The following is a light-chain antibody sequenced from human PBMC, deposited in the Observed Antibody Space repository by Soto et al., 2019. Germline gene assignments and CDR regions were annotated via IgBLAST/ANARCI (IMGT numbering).Light chain of an antibody. CDR2: ASS. V-gene: IGKV1-27*01. J-gene: IGKJ3*01. Sequence: DIQMTQSPSSLSASVGDSINSTCRPSEVIRVYLAWYQQRPGNAPKLLIYASSILQSGIPPRFSGTRSDTEFTLAISSLRPDDVATYYCQNYHRAPFTFGPGTKVDIK. CDR1: EVIRVY. CDR3: QNYHRAPFT.